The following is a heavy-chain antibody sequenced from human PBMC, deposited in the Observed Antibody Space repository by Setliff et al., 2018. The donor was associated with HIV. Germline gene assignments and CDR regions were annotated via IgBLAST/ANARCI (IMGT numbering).Heavy chain of an antibody. CDR2: IRQDGREF. CDR1: EFTFTTYW. D-gene: IGHD1-26*01. V-gene: IGHV3-7*05. Sequence: LRLSCVASEFTFTTYWMSWVRQAPGTGLEWVANIRQDGREFYYVDSVKGRFTITRDNAKKSLYLQMDSLRAEDTAIYYCARDSPYSGDYAPRDPFDIWGQGTMVTVSS. J-gene: IGHJ3*02. CDR3: ARDSPYSGDYAPRDPFDI.